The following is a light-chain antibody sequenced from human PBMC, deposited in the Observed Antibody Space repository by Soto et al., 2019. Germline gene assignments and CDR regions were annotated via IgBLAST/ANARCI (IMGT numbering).Light chain of an antibody. J-gene: IGKJ2*01. CDR3: HQSYSIPPT. Sequence: DIQMTQSPSSLSASVGDRVTITCRASQSISSYLNWYQQKPGKAHKLLIYAASTLQSGVPSRFSGSGSGTDFTLTISSLQPEDFETYYCHQSYSIPPTFGQGTKLEIK. V-gene: IGKV1-39*01. CDR1: QSISSY. CDR2: AAS.